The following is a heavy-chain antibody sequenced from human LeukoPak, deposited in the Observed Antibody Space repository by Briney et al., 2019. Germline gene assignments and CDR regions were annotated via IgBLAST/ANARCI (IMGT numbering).Heavy chain of an antibody. V-gene: IGHV1-8*01. CDR2: MNPNSGNT. CDR1: GYTFTSFD. J-gene: IGHJ4*02. CDR3: ARLGTNCSSTSCSPGGSSGYYEALYYFDY. Sequence: ASVKVSCKASGYTFTSFDINWVRQATGQGLEWMGWMNPNSGNTGYARKFQGRVTMTRNTSISTAYMELSSLRSEDTAVYYCARLGTNCSSTSCSPGGSSGYYEALYYFDYWGQGTLVTVSS. D-gene: IGHD2-2*01.